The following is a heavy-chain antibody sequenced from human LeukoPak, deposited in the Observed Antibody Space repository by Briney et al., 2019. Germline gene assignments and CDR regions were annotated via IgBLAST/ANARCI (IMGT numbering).Heavy chain of an antibody. J-gene: IGHJ5*02. CDR1: GYSISNRYY. CDR3: ARSFDNTGGWFDP. CDR2: IYHSGST. D-gene: IGHD3-10*01. V-gene: IGHV4-38-2*02. Sequence: SETLSLTCTVSGYSISNRYYWGWIRQPPGKGLEWIGSIYHSGSTDYNASLKSRVTIQVDTSKNQFSLKLSSVTDADTAMYYCARSFDNTGGWFDPWGQGTLVTVSS.